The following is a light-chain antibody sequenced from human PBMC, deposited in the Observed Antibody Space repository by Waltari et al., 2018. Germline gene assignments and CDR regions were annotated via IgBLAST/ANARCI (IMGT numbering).Light chain of an antibody. J-gene: IGKJ2*01. Sequence: DIVMTQSPDSLAVSLGERATINCKSSQSVLSSSNTKNSLGWYQQKPGQPPKLLISWASTRESGVPDRFSGSGSGTDFTLTISSLQAEDVAVYYCQQCYSFPYTFGQGTKLEIK. CDR1: QSVLSSSNTKNS. CDR3: QQCYSFPYT. CDR2: WAS. V-gene: IGKV4-1*01.